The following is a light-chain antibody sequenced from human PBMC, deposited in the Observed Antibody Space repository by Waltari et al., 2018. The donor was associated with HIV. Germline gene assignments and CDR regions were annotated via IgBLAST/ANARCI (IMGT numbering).Light chain of an antibody. Sequence: SYELTQPPSVSVSPGQTARITCSGDALPQQYGYWYQQKPGQAPVLVIYKDSEKASGIPGRFSGSSSGTTVTLTISAVQAEDEADYYCQSTDSSGTYVVFGGGTKLTVL. CDR2: KDS. V-gene: IGLV3-25*03. CDR1: ALPQQY. CDR3: QSTDSSGTYVV. J-gene: IGLJ2*01.